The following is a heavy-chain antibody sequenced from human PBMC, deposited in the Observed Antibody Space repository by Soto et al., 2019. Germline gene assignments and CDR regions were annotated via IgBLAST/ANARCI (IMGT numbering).Heavy chain of an antibody. Sequence: EVQLLESGGGVVQPWGSLRLSCVASGFTFKKFAMSWVRQAPGEGLEWVSGISCCGGSTSYADSVKGRFSIARDDSTNTLSLQMNNLRVEDTAQYYCAKADGEQWLLPHLDKWGQGTLVTVS. D-gene: IGHD6-19*01. CDR2: ISCCGGST. CDR3: AKADGEQWLLPHLDK. CDR1: GFTFKKFA. J-gene: IGHJ4*02. V-gene: IGHV3-23*01.